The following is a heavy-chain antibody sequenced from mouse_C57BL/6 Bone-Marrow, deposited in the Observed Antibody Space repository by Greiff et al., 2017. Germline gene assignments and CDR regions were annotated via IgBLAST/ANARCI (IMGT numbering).Heavy chain of an antibody. D-gene: IGHD1-1*01. Sequence: EVQLQQSGAELVRPGASVKLSCTASGFNIKDDYMHWVKQRPEQGLEWIGWIDPENGATEYASKFQGKATITADPSSNTAYLQLSSLTSEDTAVYYCTTRGYGSVYFDYWGQGTTLTVSS. J-gene: IGHJ2*01. CDR2: IDPENGAT. V-gene: IGHV14-4*01. CDR1: GFNIKDDY. CDR3: TTRGYGSVYFDY.